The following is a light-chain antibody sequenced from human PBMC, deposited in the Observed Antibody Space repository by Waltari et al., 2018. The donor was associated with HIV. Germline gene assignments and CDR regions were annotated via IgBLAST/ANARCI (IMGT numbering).Light chain of an antibody. V-gene: IGLV1-47*01. CDR1: SSNIGSNY. CDR3: AAWDDSLSGRGV. Sequence: QSVLTQPPSASGTPGQRVTISCSGSSSNIGSNYVYWYQQLPGTTPKLLIYRNNQRPSSVPDRSSGSKSGTSASLAISGLRSEDEADYYCAAWDDSLSGRGVFGGGTKLTVL. CDR2: RNN. J-gene: IGLJ3*02.